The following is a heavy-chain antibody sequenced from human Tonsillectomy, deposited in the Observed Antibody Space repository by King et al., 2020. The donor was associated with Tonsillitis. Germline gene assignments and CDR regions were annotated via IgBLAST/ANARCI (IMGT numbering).Heavy chain of an antibody. Sequence: VQLVESGGGVVQPGGSLRLSCAASGFTFSSYGMHWVRQAPGKGLEWVAFIRYDGSNKYYADSVKGRFTISRDNSKNTLYLQMNSLRAEDTAVYYCAKAFSIGPDYWGQGPLVTVSS. CDR1: GFTFSSYG. CDR3: AKAFSIGPDY. J-gene: IGHJ4*02. CDR2: IRYDGSNK. D-gene: IGHD3-22*01. V-gene: IGHV3-30*02.